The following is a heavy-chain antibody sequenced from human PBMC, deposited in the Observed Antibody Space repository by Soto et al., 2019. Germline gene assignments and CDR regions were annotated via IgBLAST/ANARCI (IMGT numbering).Heavy chain of an antibody. CDR2: IYYSGST. CDR1: GGSVSGGNYY. V-gene: IGHV4-61*01. D-gene: IGHD3-22*01. Sequence: QVQLQESGPGLVKPSETLSLTCTVSGGSVSGGNYYWSWIRQPPGKGLEWIGYIYYSGSTNYNPSLMSRGTLSVDTSKNQFSLNLSSVTAADTAVYYCARDTKEYYYDSSGYYLGYYYYGMDVWGQGTTVTVSS. CDR3: ARDTKEYYYDSSGYYLGYYYYGMDV. J-gene: IGHJ6*02.